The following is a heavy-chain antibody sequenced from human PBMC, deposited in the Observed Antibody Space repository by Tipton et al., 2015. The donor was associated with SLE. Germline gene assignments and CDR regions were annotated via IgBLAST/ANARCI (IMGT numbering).Heavy chain of an antibody. V-gene: IGHV4-59*11. D-gene: IGHD3-22*01. CDR3: AGLGPLANVGGSTYYHPLDV. CDR2: IHYSGSS. CDR1: CCSISGHY. Sequence: LSLTCPVSCCSISGHYWTWIRQPPGKGLEYIGYIHYSGSSDYNPSLKSRVTISLDTSKNHFSLKVTSVTAADTAVYYCAGLGPLANVGGSTYYHPLDVWGQGTTVTVSS. J-gene: IGHJ6*02.